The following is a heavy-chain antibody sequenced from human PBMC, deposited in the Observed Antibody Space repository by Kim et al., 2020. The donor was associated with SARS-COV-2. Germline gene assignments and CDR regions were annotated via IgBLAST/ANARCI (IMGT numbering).Heavy chain of an antibody. CDR1: GYTFTTYA. CDR2: IHAGKGNT. V-gene: IGHV1-3*01. CDR3: TRSSSIGSGDFDY. Sequence: ASVKVSCKASGYTFTTYAIHWVRQAPGQRLEWMGWIHAGKGNTKYLQILQGRVSFTRDTSASTVYMELSSLRPEDTAVYYCTRSSSIGSGDFDYWGQGTLVTVSS. J-gene: IGHJ4*02. D-gene: IGHD6-6*01.